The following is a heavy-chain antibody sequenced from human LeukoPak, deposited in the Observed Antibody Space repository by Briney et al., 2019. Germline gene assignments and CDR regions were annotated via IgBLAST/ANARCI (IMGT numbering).Heavy chain of an antibody. V-gene: IGHV1-2*02. D-gene: IGHD1-7*01. CDR3: ARTAGTTWVFFYMVV. J-gene: IGHJ6*03. Sequence: ASVKVSCKASGYTFTGYYMHWVRQAPGQGLEWMGWINPNSGGTNYAQKFQGRVTMTRDTSISTAYMELSRLRSDDTAVYYCARTAGTTWVFFYMVVWGKGTTVTVSS. CDR2: INPNSGGT. CDR1: GYTFTGYY.